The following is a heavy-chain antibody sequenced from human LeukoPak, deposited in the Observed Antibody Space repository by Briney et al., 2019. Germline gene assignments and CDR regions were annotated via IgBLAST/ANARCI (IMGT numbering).Heavy chain of an antibody. J-gene: IGHJ3*02. Sequence: PGGSLRLSCAASGFTFSSYEMHWVRQVAGKGLEWVSAVGIVGDTFYSGSVKGRFTISRENAENSLFLQMNGLRAGDTAVYYCAREGRGSSADAFDIWGQGTMVTVSS. V-gene: IGHV3-13*01. D-gene: IGHD3-16*01. CDR1: GFTFSSYE. CDR3: AREGRGSSADAFDI. CDR2: VGIVGDT.